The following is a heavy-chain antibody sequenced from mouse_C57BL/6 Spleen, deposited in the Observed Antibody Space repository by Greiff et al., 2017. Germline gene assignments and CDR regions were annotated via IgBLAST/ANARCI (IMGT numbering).Heavy chain of an antibody. D-gene: IGHD2-5*01. CDR2: ISDGGSYT. CDR3: ARGGYYSNSNFDY. CDR1: GFTFSSYA. J-gene: IGHJ2*01. Sequence: EVKLVESGGGLVKPGGSLKLSCAASGFTFSSYAMSWVRQTPEKRLEWVATISDGGSYTYYPDNVKGRFTISRDTAKNNLYLQMSHLKSEDTAMYYCARGGYYSNSNFDYWGKGTTLTVSS. V-gene: IGHV5-4*03.